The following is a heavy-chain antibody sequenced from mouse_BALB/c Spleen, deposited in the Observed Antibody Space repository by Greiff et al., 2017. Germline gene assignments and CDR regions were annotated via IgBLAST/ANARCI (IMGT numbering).Heavy chain of an antibody. CDR3: TLYGSSYFDY. V-gene: IGHV6-6*02. CDR1: GFTFSNYW. Sequence: EVKVEESGGGLVQPGGSMKLSCVASGFTFSNYWMNWVRQSPEKGLEWVAEIRLKSNNYATHYAESVKGRFTISRDDSKSSVYLQMNNLRAEDTGIYYCTLYGSSYFDYWGQGTTLTVSS. D-gene: IGHD1-1*01. CDR2: IRLKSNNYAT. J-gene: IGHJ2*01.